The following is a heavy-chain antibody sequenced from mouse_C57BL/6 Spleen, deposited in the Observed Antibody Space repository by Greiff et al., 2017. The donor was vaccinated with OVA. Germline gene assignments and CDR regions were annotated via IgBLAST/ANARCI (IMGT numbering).Heavy chain of an antibody. CDR1: GYAFSSSW. D-gene: IGHD2-3*01. V-gene: IGHV1-82*01. CDR2: IYPGDGDT. J-gene: IGHJ2*01. CDR3: GRAMNDGYPDY. Sequence: QVQLQQSGPELVKPGASVKISCKASGYAFSSSWMNWVKQRPGKGLEWIGRIYPGDGDTNYNGKFKGKATLTADKSSSTAYMQLSSLTSEDSAVDCCGRAMNDGYPDYWGQGTTLTVSA.